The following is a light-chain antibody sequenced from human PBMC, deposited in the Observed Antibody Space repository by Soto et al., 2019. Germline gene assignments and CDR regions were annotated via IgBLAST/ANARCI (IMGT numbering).Light chain of an antibody. J-gene: IGLJ1*01. CDR1: SSDVGSYNL. V-gene: IGLV2-23*01. Sequence: QSALTDPASVSGSLDELITISCTGTSSDVGSYNLVSWYQQHPGKAPKLMIYEGSKRPSGVSNRFSGSKSGNTTSLTISGLQAEDEADYYCCSYAGSRYYVVGTGTKVTVL. CDR2: EGS. CDR3: CSYAGSRYYV.